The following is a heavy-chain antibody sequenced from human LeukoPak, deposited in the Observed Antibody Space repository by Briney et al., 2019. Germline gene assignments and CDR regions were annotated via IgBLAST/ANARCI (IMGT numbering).Heavy chain of an antibody. J-gene: IGHJ3*02. D-gene: IGHD6-19*01. Sequence: ASVKVSCKASGYTFTGYYMHWVRQAPGQGLEWMGWINPNSGGTNYAQKFQGRVTMTRDTSISIAYMELSRLRSDDTAVYYCARDEGIAVAGRRGAFDIWGQGTMVTVSS. CDR3: ARDEGIAVAGRRGAFDI. CDR1: GYTFTGYY. CDR2: INPNSGGT. V-gene: IGHV1-2*02.